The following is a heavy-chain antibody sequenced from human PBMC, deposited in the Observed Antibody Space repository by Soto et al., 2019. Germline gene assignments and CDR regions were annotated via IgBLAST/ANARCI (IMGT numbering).Heavy chain of an antibody. Sequence: ASVKVSCKASGYTFTSYGISWVRQAPGQGLEWMGWISAYNGNTNYAQKLQGRVTMTTDTSTSTAYMELRSLRSDDTAVYYCARDSPGLLWFGESSGLYYYYGMDVWGQGTTVTVSS. CDR2: ISAYNGNT. J-gene: IGHJ6*02. CDR1: GYTFTSYG. V-gene: IGHV1-18*04. CDR3: ARDSPGLLWFGESSGLYYYYGMDV. D-gene: IGHD3-10*01.